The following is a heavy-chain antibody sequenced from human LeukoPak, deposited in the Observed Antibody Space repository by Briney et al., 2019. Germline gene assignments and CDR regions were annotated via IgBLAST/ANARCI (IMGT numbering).Heavy chain of an antibody. Sequence: ASVKVSCKGSGYTFTGYYMHWVRQAPGQGLEWMGWINPNSGGTNYAQKFQGWVTMTRDTSISTAYMELSRLRSDDTAVYYCARGRFKDIVAMTYYFDYWGQGTLVTVSS. J-gene: IGHJ4*02. V-gene: IGHV1-2*04. CDR1: GYTFTGYY. D-gene: IGHD5-12*01. CDR2: INPNSGGT. CDR3: ARGRFKDIVAMTYYFDY.